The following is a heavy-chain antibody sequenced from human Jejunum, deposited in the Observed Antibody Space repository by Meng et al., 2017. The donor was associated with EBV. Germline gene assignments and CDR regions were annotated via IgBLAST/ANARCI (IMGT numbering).Heavy chain of an antibody. J-gene: IGHJ4*02. CDR3: ARNYRDY. CDR2: ISGDGSTT. V-gene: IGHV3-74*01. D-gene: IGHD4-11*01. CDR1: GFTFSNYW. Sequence: EVQLVESGGGLVQPGGSLRLSCAASGFTFSNYWMHWVRQAPGKGLEWVSRISGDGSTTHYADSVKGRFTISRDNAKSTLYLQMNSLTAEDTAVYYCARNYRDYWGQGNLVTVSS.